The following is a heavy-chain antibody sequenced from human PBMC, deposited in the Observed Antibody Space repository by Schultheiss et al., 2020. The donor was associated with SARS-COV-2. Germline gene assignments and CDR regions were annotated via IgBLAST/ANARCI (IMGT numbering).Heavy chain of an antibody. CDR3: ARRVALIAAAGSYWFDP. Sequence: GESLKISCAASGFTFSSYGMHWVRQAPGKGLEWVAVISYDGSNKYYADSVKGRFTISRDNSKNTAYLQMNSLRAEDTAVYYCARRVALIAAAGSYWFDPWGQGTLVTVSS. CDR2: ISYDGSNK. J-gene: IGHJ5*02. V-gene: IGHV3-33*05. D-gene: IGHD6-13*01. CDR1: GFTFSSYG.